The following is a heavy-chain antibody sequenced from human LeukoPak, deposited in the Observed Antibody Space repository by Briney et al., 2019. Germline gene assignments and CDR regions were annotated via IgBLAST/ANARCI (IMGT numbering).Heavy chain of an antibody. Sequence: PGGSLRLSCAASGFTFSSYGIHWVRQAPGKGLEWVAVISNDGSNKYYADSVKGRFTISRDNSKNTLYLQMNSLRADDTAVYYYAKETGRWELEWGQGTLVTVSS. CDR1: GFTFSSYG. CDR2: ISNDGSNK. V-gene: IGHV3-30*18. J-gene: IGHJ4*02. CDR3: AKETGRWELE. D-gene: IGHD1-26*01.